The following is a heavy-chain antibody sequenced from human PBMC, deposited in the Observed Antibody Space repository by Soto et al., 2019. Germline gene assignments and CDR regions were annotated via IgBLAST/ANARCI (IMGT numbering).Heavy chain of an antibody. Sequence: LSLTCTVSGGSISSYYWSWIRQPPGKGLEWIGYIYYSGSTNYNPSLKSRVTISVGTSKNQFSLKLSSVTAADTAVYYCARVVVVAATNWFDPWGQGTLVTVSS. CDR2: IYYSGST. V-gene: IGHV4-59*01. D-gene: IGHD2-15*01. CDR3: ARVVVVAATNWFDP. CDR1: GGSISSYY. J-gene: IGHJ5*02.